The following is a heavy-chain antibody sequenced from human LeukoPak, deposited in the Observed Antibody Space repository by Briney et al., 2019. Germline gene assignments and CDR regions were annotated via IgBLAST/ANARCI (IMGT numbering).Heavy chain of an antibody. CDR3: AKPGPGGYDS. Sequence: GGSLRLSCTASGFTFSNYAMSWVRQAPGKGLEWVSGISGSGGYTYSADSVKGRFTISRDNSKHTLYLQMNSLRAEDTAVYYCAKPGPGGYDSWGQGTLVTVSS. D-gene: IGHD5-12*01. J-gene: IGHJ4*02. CDR2: ISGSGGYT. CDR1: GFTFSNYA. V-gene: IGHV3-23*01.